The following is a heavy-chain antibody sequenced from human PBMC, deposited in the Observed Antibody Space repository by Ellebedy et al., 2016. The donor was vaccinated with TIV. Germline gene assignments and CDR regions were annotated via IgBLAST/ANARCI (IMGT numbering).Heavy chain of an antibody. CDR3: ARDPALPQGRFHT. J-gene: IGHJ5*02. V-gene: IGHV4-39*07. D-gene: IGHD1-14*01. Sequence: MPSETLSLTCTVSGGSISNSDYYSNWIRQPPGKGLEWIGSIYYSGSAYYNPSLKSRVTVSVDTSKNQFSLNLSSVTAADTAVYYCARDPALPQGRFHTWGQGTLVTVSS. CDR1: GGSISNSDYY. CDR2: IYYSGSA.